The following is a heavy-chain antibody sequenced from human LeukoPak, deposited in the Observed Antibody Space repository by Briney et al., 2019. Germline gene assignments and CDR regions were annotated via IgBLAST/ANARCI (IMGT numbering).Heavy chain of an antibody. V-gene: IGHV4-31*03. CDR2: IYYSGST. CDR3: ARGVYGDYEGY. J-gene: IGHJ4*02. Sequence: PSETLSLTCTVSGGSISSGGYYWSWIRQHPGKGLEWIGYIYYSGSTYYNPSLKSRVTISVDTSKNQFSLKLSSVTAADTAVHYCARGVYGDYEGYWGQGTLVTVSS. CDR1: GGSISSGGYY. D-gene: IGHD4-17*01.